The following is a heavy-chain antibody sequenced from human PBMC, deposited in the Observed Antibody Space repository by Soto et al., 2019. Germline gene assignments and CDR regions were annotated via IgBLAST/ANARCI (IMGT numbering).Heavy chain of an antibody. CDR1: GVTFSSDA. CDR2: ISYDGSNK. Sequence: GGSLRLACAASGVTFSSDAMHWVRQAPGKGLEWVAVISYDGSNKYYADSVKGRFTISRDNSKNTLYLQMNSLRDEDTAVYYCARESRFLEWLSLNWFDPWGQGT. V-gene: IGHV3-30-3*01. CDR3: ARESRFLEWLSLNWFDP. D-gene: IGHD3-3*01. J-gene: IGHJ5*02.